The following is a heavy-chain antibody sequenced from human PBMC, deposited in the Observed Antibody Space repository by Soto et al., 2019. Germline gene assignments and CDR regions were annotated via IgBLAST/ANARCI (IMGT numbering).Heavy chain of an antibody. V-gene: IGHV4-4*02. CDR1: GASVSSTYW. D-gene: IGHD6-13*01. J-gene: IGHJ4*02. Sequence: QVELQESGPGPVKPSGTLSLTCAVSGASVSSTYWWSWVRQPPGKGPEWIGEINHRGSANYNPSLKSRVTMSLDTSKSQFSLRLTSVTAADTAVYFCARYNAASGTYYFDYWGRGALVTVSS. CDR2: INHRGSA. CDR3: ARYNAASGTYYFDY.